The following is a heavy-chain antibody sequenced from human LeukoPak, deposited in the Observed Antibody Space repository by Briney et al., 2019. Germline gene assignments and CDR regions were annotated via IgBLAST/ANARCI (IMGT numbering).Heavy chain of an antibody. J-gene: IGHJ4*02. CDR2: ISSSSSYI. D-gene: IGHD4-23*01. V-gene: IGHV3-21*01. CDR3: ARENDYGGNSGDY. Sequence: GGSLRLSCAASGFTFSSYSMNWVRQAPGKGLEWVSAISSSSSYIYYADSVKGRFTISRDNAENSLYLQMNSLRAEDTAVYYCARENDYGGNSGDYWGQGTLVTVSS. CDR1: GFTFSSYS.